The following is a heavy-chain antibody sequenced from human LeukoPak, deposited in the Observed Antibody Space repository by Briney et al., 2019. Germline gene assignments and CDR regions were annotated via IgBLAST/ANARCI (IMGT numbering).Heavy chain of an antibody. Sequence: QSGGSLRLSCAASGFTFSSYAMSWVRQAPGKGLEWVSAISGSGGSTYYADSVKGRFTISRDNSKNTLYLQMNSLRAEDTAVYYCAKMYSSSWNAFDIRGQGTMVTVSS. D-gene: IGHD6-13*01. CDR2: ISGSGGST. CDR1: GFTFSSYA. V-gene: IGHV3-23*01. J-gene: IGHJ3*02. CDR3: AKMYSSSWNAFDI.